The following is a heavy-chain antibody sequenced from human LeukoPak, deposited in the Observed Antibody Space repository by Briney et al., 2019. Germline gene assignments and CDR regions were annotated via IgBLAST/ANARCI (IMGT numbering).Heavy chain of an antibody. CDR1: GFTFSDYY. J-gene: IGHJ3*02. V-gene: IGHV3-11*04. CDR3: ARGTILGAFDI. CDR2: ISNSGSTI. Sequence: PGGSLRLSCAASGFTFSDYYMSWIRQAPGKGLEWVSYISNSGSTIYYADSLKGRFTVSRDNAKNSLYLQMNSLRAEDTAVYYCARGTILGAFDIWGQGTMVTVSS. D-gene: IGHD2-21*01.